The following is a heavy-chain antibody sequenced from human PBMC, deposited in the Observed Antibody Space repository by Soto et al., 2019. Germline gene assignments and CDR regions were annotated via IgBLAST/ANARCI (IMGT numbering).Heavy chain of an antibody. J-gene: IGHJ6*02. V-gene: IGHV5-10-1*01. D-gene: IGHD2-2*01. CDR1: GYSFTSYW. Sequence: PGESLKISCKGSGYSFTSYWISWVRQMPGKGLEWMGRIDPSDSYTNYSPSFQGHVTISADKSISTAYLQWSSLKASDTAMYYCARPPAMNCSSTSCYGMDVWGQGTTVTVSS. CDR2: IDPSDSYT. CDR3: ARPPAMNCSSTSCYGMDV.